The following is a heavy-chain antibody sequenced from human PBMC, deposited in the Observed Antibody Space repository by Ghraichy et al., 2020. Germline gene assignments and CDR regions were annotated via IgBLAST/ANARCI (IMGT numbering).Heavy chain of an antibody. Sequence: ASVKVSCKVSGYTLTELSMHWVRQAPGKGLEWMGGFAPEDGETIYAQKFQGRVTMTEDTSTDTAYMELSSLRSEDTAVYYYATDLGCTNGVCFLALDYWGQGTLVTVSS. CDR3: ATDLGCTNGVCFLALDY. CDR1: GYTLTELS. V-gene: IGHV1-24*01. D-gene: IGHD2-8*01. J-gene: IGHJ4*02. CDR2: FAPEDGET.